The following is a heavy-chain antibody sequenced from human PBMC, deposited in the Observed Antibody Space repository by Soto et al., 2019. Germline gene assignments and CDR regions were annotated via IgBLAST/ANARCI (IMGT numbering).Heavy chain of an antibody. CDR1: GFTFSSYG. Sequence: PGGSLRLSCAASGFTFSSYGMHWVRQAPGKGLEWVAVISYDGSNKYYADSVKGRFTISRDNSKNTLYLQMNSLRAEDTAVYYCAREEQQRGTQELDYWGQGTLVTVSS. D-gene: IGHD6-13*01. V-gene: IGHV3-30*03. J-gene: IGHJ4*02. CDR3: AREEQQRGTQELDY. CDR2: ISYDGSNK.